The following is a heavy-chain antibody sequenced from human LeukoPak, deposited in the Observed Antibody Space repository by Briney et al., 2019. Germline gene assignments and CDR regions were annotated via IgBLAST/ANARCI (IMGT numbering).Heavy chain of an antibody. CDR1: GGTFSSYA. J-gene: IGHJ5*02. CDR3: AREGNDITIFGVATPNWFDP. D-gene: IGHD3-3*01. Sequence: VASVKVSCKASGGTFSSYAISWVRQAPGQGLEWMGGIIPIFGTANYAQKFQGRVTITTDESTSTVYMELSSLRSEDTAVYYCAREGNDITIFGVATPNWFDPWGQGTLVTVSS. V-gene: IGHV1-69*05. CDR2: IIPIFGTA.